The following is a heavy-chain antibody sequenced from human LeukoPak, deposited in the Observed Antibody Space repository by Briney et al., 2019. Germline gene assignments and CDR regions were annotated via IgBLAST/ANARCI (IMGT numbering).Heavy chain of an antibody. CDR3: ARDCDRSGYYCY. CDR1: GYTFSDFG. CDR2: ISTYNGNT. D-gene: IGHD3-22*01. V-gene: IGHV1-18*01. Sequence: ASVKVSRKASGYTFSDFGISWVRQAPGQGLEWMGWISTYNGNTNYAQKLQGRVAINTDTSTSTAYMRLRSLRSDDTAVYYCARDCDRSGYYCYWGQGTLVTVSS. J-gene: IGHJ4*02.